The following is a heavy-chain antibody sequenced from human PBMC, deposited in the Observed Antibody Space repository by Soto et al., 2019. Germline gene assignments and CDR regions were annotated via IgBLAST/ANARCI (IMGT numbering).Heavy chain of an antibody. D-gene: IGHD5-18*01. CDR3: ARDRRVQLWPLGGMDV. CDR2: ISSSSSYI. Sequence: PSETLSLSCAASGFTFSSYSMNWVHQAPGKGLEWVSSISSSSSYIYYADSVKGRFTISRDNAKNSLYLQMNSLRAEDTAVYYCARDRRVQLWPLGGMDVWGQGTTVTVSS. CDR1: GFTFSSYS. V-gene: IGHV3-21*01. J-gene: IGHJ6*02.